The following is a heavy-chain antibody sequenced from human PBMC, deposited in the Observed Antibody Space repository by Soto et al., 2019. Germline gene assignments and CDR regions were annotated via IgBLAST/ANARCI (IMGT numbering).Heavy chain of an antibody. CDR1: GFTFSSYG. CDR3: AGDYSSSWYAPRFDP. Sequence: QVQLVESGGGVVQPGRSLRLSCAASGFTFSSYGMHWVRQAPGKGLEWVAVISYDGSNKYYADSVKGRFTISRDNSKNTLYLQMNSLRAEDTAVYYCAGDYSSSWYAPRFDPWGQGTLVTVSS. D-gene: IGHD6-13*01. J-gene: IGHJ5*02. CDR2: ISYDGSNK. V-gene: IGHV3-30*03.